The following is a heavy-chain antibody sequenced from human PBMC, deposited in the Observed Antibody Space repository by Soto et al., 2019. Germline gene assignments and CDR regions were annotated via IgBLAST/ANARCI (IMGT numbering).Heavy chain of an antibody. CDR1: GFTFDDYA. D-gene: IGHD3-16*02. Sequence: GGSLRLSCAASGFTFDDYAMHWVRQAPGKGLEWVSLISWDGGSTYYADSVKGRFTISRDNSKNSLYLQMNSLRTEGTALYYCAKDMSDYVWGSYRYEGARVYYYGMDVWGQGTTVTVSS. V-gene: IGHV3-43*01. CDR2: ISWDGGST. J-gene: IGHJ6*02. CDR3: AKDMSDYVWGSYRYEGARVYYYGMDV.